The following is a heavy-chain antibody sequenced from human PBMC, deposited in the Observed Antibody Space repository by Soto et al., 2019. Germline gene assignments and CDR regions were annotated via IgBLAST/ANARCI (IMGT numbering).Heavy chain of an antibody. Sequence: ASVKVCCKASGYTFTGYYMHWVRQAPGQGLEWMGWINPNSGGTNYAQKFQGRVTMTRDTSISTAYMELSRLRSDDTAVYYCAREGGYCSSTSCYYPRPYFDYWGQGTLVTVSS. D-gene: IGHD2-2*01. CDR2: INPNSGGT. J-gene: IGHJ4*02. CDR3: AREGGYCSSTSCYYPRPYFDY. V-gene: IGHV1-2*02. CDR1: GYTFTGYY.